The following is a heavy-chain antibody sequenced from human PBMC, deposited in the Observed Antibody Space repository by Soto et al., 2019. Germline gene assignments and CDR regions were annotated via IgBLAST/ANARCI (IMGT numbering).Heavy chain of an antibody. CDR3: ARGLYGDSVGYDH. Sequence: PGGSLRLSCAASGFTFNSYYLHWVRQAPGKGLVWVSRISYDGTTTIYAESVRGRFTISRDSAKNTLSLQMNSLSAEDTAVYYCARGLYGDSVGYDHWGQGTLGTVS. CDR1: GFTFNSYY. J-gene: IGHJ4*02. CDR2: ISYDGTTT. D-gene: IGHD4-17*01. V-gene: IGHV3-74*01.